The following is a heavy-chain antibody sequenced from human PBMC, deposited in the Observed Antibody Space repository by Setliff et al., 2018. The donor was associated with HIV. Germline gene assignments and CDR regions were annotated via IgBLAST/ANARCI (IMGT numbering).Heavy chain of an antibody. V-gene: IGHV4-61*08. CDR2: MYASGST. J-gene: IGHJ4*02. CDR1: GGSISSSVHY. CDR3: ARGPSGTYYREFDF. D-gene: IGHD1-26*01. Sequence: SSETLSLTCNVSGGSISSSVHYWSWLRQPPGKGLEWIGYMYASGSTDYNPSLKSRVTISVDRFRNQFSLQLRSVTAADTAVYYCARGPSGTYYREFDFWGQGTLVTVSS.